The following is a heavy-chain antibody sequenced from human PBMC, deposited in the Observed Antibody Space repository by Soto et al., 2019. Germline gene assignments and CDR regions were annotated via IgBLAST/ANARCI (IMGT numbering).Heavy chain of an antibody. V-gene: IGHV2-26*01. CDR2: IFSNDEK. D-gene: IGHD3-10*01. J-gene: IGHJ5*02. Sequence: QVTLKESGPVLVKPTETLTLTCTVSGFSLSNARMGVSWIRQPPGKALEWLAHIFSNDEKSYSTSLKSRLTISKDTSKSPVVLTMTNMDPVDTATYYRARTFISAVRGVKGWFDPWGQGTLVTVSS. CDR1: GFSLSNARMG. CDR3: ARTFISAVRGVKGWFDP.